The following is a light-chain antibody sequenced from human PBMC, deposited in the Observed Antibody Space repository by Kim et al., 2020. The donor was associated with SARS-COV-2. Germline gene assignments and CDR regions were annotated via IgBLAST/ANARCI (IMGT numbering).Light chain of an antibody. Sequence: EIVLTQSPGSLSLAPGESATLSCRASQAVPNLHFVWYQHKIGQPPRVVIYETSTRAAGIPDRVSGSGSGTDFSLTISRLEPEDFATYYCLQYSTSPYTFGQGTKLE. J-gene: IGKJ2*01. CDR3: LQYSTSPYT. CDR2: ETS. V-gene: IGKV3-20*01. CDR1: QAVPNLH.